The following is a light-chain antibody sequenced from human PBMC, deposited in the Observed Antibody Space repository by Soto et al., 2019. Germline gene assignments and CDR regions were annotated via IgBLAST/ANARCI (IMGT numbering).Light chain of an antibody. Sequence: SVLTQPSSVSGAPGQTVTISCTGSSSNIGAEYDVHWYQQLPGGAPKLLIYESSDRLSRVPDRFSGSKSGASASLAITGLQAEDEANYYCQSYDSSLSVVVFGGGTKLTVL. CDR2: ESS. J-gene: IGLJ2*01. CDR3: QSYDSSLSVVV. CDR1: SSNIGAEYD. V-gene: IGLV1-40*01.